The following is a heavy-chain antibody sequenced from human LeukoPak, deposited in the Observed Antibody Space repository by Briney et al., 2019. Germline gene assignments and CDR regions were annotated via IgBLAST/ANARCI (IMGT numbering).Heavy chain of an antibody. CDR3: ARGPSGYYFNDAFDI. J-gene: IGHJ3*02. V-gene: IGHV4-59*01. D-gene: IGHD3-22*01. CDR1: GGSISSYY. Sequence: SETLSLTCTVSGGSISSYYWSWIRQPPGKGLEWIGYIYYSGSTNYNPSLKSRVTISVDTSKNQFSLKLSSVTAADTAVYYCARGPSGYYFNDAFDIWGQGTMVTVSS. CDR2: IYYSGST.